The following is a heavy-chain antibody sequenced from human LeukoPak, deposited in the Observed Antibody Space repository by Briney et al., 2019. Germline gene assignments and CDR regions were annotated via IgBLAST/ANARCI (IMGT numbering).Heavy chain of an antibody. CDR2: LYSDGST. V-gene: IGHV3-53*05. J-gene: IGHJ6*02. CDR1: GFTVNSNY. D-gene: IGHD1-26*01. CDR3: AKSRMGAKEKSEGRFGMDV. Sequence: PGGSLRLSCAASGFTVNSNYMNWVRQAPGKGLEWVSVLYSDGSTYYADSVKGRFTISRDNSKNTLYLQMNSLRAEDTAVYYCAKSRMGAKEKSEGRFGMDVWGQGTTVTVSS.